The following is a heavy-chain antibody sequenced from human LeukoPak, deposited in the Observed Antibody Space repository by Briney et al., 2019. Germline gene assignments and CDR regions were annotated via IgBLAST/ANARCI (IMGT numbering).Heavy chain of an antibody. D-gene: IGHD6-13*01. Sequence: PGGSLRLSCEASGFSFSSYNMDWVRQTPGKGLEWISSITTSSTYTFYADSVKGRFTISRDNARNSLYLQMNSLRAEDTAVYYCASGGFGYSSSWYGVVADYWGQGTLVTVSS. V-gene: IGHV3-21*01. CDR3: ASGGFGYSSSWYGVVADY. CDR2: ITTSSTYT. CDR1: GFSFSSYN. J-gene: IGHJ4*02.